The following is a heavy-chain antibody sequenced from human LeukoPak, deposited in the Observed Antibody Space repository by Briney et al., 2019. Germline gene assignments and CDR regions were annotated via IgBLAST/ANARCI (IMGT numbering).Heavy chain of an antibody. J-gene: IGHJ4*02. CDR3: ATVAVIRGVTYFDY. CDR2: IYYSGST. Sequence: SETLSLTCTVSGGSISSYYWSWIRQPPGKGLEWIGYIYYSGSTNYNPSLKSRVTISVDTSKNQFSLKLSSVTAADTAVYYCATVAVIRGVTYFDYWGQGTLVTVSS. D-gene: IGHD3-10*01. CDR1: GGSISSYY. V-gene: IGHV4-59*01.